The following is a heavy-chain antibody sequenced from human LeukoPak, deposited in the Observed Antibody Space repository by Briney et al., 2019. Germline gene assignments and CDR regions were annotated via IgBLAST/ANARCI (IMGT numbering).Heavy chain of an antibody. V-gene: IGHV1-69-2*01. CDR2: VDPEDGET. CDR1: GYTFTDYY. J-gene: IGHJ4*02. Sequence: ASVKVSCXVSGYTFTDYYMHWVQQALGKGLEWMGLVDPEDGETRYAEKVQGRLTITADTSTDTAYMELSSLRSEDTAVYYCATVGGSYSDYWGQGTLVTVSS. D-gene: IGHD1-26*01. CDR3: ATVGGSYSDY.